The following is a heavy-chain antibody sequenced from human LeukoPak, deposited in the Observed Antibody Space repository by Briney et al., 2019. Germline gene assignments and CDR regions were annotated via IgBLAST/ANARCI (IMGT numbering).Heavy chain of an antibody. Sequence: GASVKVSCKASGGTFSSYAISWVRQAPGQGLEWMGGIIPIFGTANYAQKFQGRVTMTEDTSTDTAYMELSSLRSEDTAVYYCATDLIAAAGTMFDPWGQGTLVTVSS. V-gene: IGHV1-69*06. D-gene: IGHD6-13*01. CDR3: ATDLIAAAGTMFDP. CDR2: IIPIFGTA. CDR1: GGTFSSYA. J-gene: IGHJ5*02.